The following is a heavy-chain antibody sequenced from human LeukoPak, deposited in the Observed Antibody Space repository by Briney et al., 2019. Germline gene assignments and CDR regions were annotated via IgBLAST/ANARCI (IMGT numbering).Heavy chain of an antibody. Sequence: SETLSLTCTVSGGSISSYYWSWIRQPPGKGLEWIGYIYYSGTTNYNPSLKSRVTISVDTSKNQFSLNLISVTAADTAVYFCARGRGGGDSSNNWFDPWGQGTLVTVSS. D-gene: IGHD2-21*01. CDR2: IYYSGTT. CDR3: ARGRGGGDSSNNWFDP. CDR1: GGSISSYY. J-gene: IGHJ5*02. V-gene: IGHV4-59*12.